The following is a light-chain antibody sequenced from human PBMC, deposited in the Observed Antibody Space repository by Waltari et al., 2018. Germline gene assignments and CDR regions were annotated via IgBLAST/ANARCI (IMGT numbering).Light chain of an antibody. V-gene: IGLV2-8*01. CDR2: EVS. CDR1: SSDVGAYNY. Sequence: QSALTQPPSASGSLGQSVTISCTGTSSDVGAYNYVSWYQQHPDKAPKLMIYEVSKRPSGVPDRFSGSKSGNTASLTVSGLQAEDEADYYCSSYAGSNNLVFGGGTRLTVL. J-gene: IGLJ2*01. CDR3: SSYAGSNNLV.